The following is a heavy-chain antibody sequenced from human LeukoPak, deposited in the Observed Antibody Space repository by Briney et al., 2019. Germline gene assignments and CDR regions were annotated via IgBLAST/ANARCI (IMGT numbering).Heavy chain of an antibody. CDR3: AADSSGWSDAFDI. CDR1: GYTFTTYG. V-gene: IGHV1-3*01. Sequence: ASVKVSCKASGYTFTTYGISWVRQAPGQGLEWMGWINAGNGNTKYSQKFQGRVTITRDTSASTAYMELSSLRSEDTAVYYCAADSSGWSDAFDIWGQGTMVTVSS. D-gene: IGHD6-19*01. J-gene: IGHJ3*02. CDR2: INAGNGNT.